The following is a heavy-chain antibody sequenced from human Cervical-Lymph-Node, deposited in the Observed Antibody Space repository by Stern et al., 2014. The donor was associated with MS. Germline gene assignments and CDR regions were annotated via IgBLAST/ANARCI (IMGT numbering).Heavy chain of an antibody. CDR2: IGTNIGNT. CDR1: GYTFIEYA. Sequence: QVQLVPSGAEVKKPGASVKVSCKASGYTFIEYAISWVRQATGQGLEWMGWIGTNIGNTNYAQKFQGRVTLATDTSTTTVYMELRSLRSDDTAMYYCRAGSDAFDIWGQGTMVTVSS. CDR3: RAGSDAFDI. D-gene: IGHD6-13*01. V-gene: IGHV1-18*01. J-gene: IGHJ3*02.